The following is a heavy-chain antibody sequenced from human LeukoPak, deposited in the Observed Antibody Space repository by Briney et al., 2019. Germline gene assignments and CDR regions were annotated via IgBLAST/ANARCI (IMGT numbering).Heavy chain of an antibody. CDR1: GYTFTGYY. CDR3: ARSPPFDAFDI. Sequence: GASVKVSCKASGYTFTGYYMHWVRQAPGQGLEWMGWINPNSGGTNYAQKFQGWVTMTRDTSISTAYMELSRPRSDDTAVYYCARSPPFDAFDIWGQGTMVTVSS. V-gene: IGHV1-2*04. J-gene: IGHJ3*02. CDR2: INPNSGGT.